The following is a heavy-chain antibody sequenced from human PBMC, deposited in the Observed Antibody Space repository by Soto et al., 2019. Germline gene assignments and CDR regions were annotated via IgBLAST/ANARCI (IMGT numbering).Heavy chain of an antibody. CDR2: IDDTGST. D-gene: IGHD5-12*01. J-gene: IGHJ3*02. CDR3: AILPGGIVATRKGAFDM. V-gene: IGHV4-59*12. CDR1: GDSISSSY. Sequence: SETLSLTCTVSGDSISSSYWNWIRQAPGKGLEWIGYIDDTGSTNYNPSLKSRVTLSVDPSNNQYSLKLSSVTAADTAVYYCAILPGGIVATRKGAFDMWGQGTTVTVSS.